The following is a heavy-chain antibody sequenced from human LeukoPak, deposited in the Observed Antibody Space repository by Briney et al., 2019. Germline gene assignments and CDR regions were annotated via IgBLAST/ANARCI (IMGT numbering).Heavy chain of an antibody. J-gene: IGHJ4*02. CDR2: ISGSGGST. V-gene: IGHV3-23*01. D-gene: IGHD3-3*01. Sequence: PGGSLRLSCVASGFTFSSYAMSWVRQAPGKGLEWVSAISGSGGSTYYADSVKGRFTISRDNSKNTLYLQMNSLRAEDTAVYYCAKDPALYYDFWSGYFDYWGQGTLVTVSS. CDR1: GFTFSSYA. CDR3: AKDPALYYDFWSGYFDY.